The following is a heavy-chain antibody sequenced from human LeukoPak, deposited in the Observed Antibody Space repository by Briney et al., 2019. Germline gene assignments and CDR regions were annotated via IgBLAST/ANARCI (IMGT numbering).Heavy chain of an antibody. CDR3: AKAMVDTAMVKMGYSDY. CDR2: IGFSGDRT. J-gene: IGHJ4*02. Sequence: GGSLRLSCEASGFTFSSYAMSWVRQAPVKGLEWVSGIGFSGDRTYYADSVKGRFTISRDNSKNTLYLQMNSLRAEDTAVYYCAKAMVDTAMVKMGYSDYWGQGTLVTVSS. D-gene: IGHD5-18*01. V-gene: IGHV3-23*01. CDR1: GFTFSSYA.